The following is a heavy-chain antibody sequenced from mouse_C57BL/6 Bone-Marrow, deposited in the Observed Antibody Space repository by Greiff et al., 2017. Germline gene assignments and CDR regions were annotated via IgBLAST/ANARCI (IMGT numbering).Heavy chain of an antibody. J-gene: IGHJ2*01. Sequence: EVKLVESGGGLVQPGGSLKLSCAASGFTFSSYAMSWVRQTPEKRLEWVATISDGGSYTYYPDNVKGRFTISRDNAKNNLYLQMSHLKSEDTAMYYCAREGPLDYWGQGTTLTVSS. V-gene: IGHV5-4*01. CDR2: ISDGGSYT. CDR1: GFTFSSYA. D-gene: IGHD6-1*01. CDR3: AREGPLDY.